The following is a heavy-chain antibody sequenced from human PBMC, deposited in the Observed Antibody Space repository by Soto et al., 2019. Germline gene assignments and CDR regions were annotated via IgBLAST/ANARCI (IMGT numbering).Heavy chain of an antibody. CDR3: ARLVYDSSGYRPG. CDR1: GGSISSSSYY. J-gene: IGHJ4*02. V-gene: IGHV4-39*01. CDR2: IYYSGST. D-gene: IGHD3-22*01. Sequence: QLQLQESGPGLVKPSETLSLTCTVSGGSISSSSYYWGWIRQPPGKGLEWIGSIYYSGSTYYNPSLKSRVTISVATSKNPCSLKLSSVTAADTAVYYCARLVYDSSGYRPGWGQGTLVTVSS.